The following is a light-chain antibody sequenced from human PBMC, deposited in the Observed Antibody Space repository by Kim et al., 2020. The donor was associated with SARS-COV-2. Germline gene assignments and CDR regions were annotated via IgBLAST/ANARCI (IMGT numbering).Light chain of an antibody. J-gene: IGLJ3*02. CDR3: QAWDSSHWV. Sequence: SYELTQPPSVSVSPGQTASITCSGDKLGDKYACWYQQKPGQSPVLVIYQDSKRPSGIPERFSGSNSGNTATLTISGTQAMDEADYYCQAWDSSHWVFGGGTKLTVL. CDR1: KLGDKY. CDR2: QDS. V-gene: IGLV3-1*01.